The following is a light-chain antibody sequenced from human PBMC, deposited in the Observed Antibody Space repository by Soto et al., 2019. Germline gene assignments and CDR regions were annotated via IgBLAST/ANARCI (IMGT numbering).Light chain of an antibody. CDR3: QQSNNWPLT. Sequence: EIVLTQSQATLPLSPGERATLSCRASQRVGLYLAWYQQKPGQAHRLIIYDSSIRATGVPARFSGSGSGTDFTLPISRLEPEDFAVYYCQQSNNWPLTFGGGTKVDIK. V-gene: IGKV3-11*01. CDR2: DSS. J-gene: IGKJ4*01. CDR1: QRVGLY.